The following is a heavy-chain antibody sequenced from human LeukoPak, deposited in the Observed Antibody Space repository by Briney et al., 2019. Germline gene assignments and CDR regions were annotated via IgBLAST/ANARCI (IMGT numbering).Heavy chain of an antibody. D-gene: IGHD6-13*01. Sequence: SETLSLTCTVSGGSISSCYWSWIRQPAGKGLEWIGRIYTSGSTNYNPSLKSRVTMSVDTSKNQFSLKMSSVTAADTAVYFCARRGIEAAGSWDWFDPWGQGTLVTVSS. CDR3: ARRGIEAAGSWDWFDP. V-gene: IGHV4-4*07. CDR1: GGSISSCY. J-gene: IGHJ5*02. CDR2: IYTSGST.